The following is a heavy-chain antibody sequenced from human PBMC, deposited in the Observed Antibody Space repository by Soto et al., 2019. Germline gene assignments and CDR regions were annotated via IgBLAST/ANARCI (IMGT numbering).Heavy chain of an antibody. CDR1: GFTFSNAW. V-gene: IGHV3-15*01. Sequence: EVQLVESGGGLVKAGESLRVSCAASGFTFSNAWMSWVRQAPGKGLEWVGRSKSKTNGGTTDYAAPGKGRFSVSRDDSRDMLYLQINSLKTEDTAVYYCTTDDPINRSWGQGTLVTVSS. J-gene: IGHJ5*02. CDR3: TTDDPINRS. CDR2: SKSKTNGGTT.